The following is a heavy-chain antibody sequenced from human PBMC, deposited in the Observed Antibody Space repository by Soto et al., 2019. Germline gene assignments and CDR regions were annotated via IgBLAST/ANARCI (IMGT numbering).Heavy chain of an antibody. Sequence: GASVKVSGKASGYTFTSYDINWVRQATGQGLEWMGWMNPNSGNTGYAQKFQGRVTMTRNTSISTAYMELSSLRSEDTAVYYCARAYCSSTSCYGFGAFDIWGQGTMVTVSS. CDR2: MNPNSGNT. CDR3: ARAYCSSTSCYGFGAFDI. J-gene: IGHJ3*02. CDR1: GYTFTSYD. V-gene: IGHV1-8*01. D-gene: IGHD2-2*01.